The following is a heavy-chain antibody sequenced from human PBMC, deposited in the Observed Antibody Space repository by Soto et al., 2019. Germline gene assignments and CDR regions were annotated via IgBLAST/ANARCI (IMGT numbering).Heavy chain of an antibody. CDR3: AKDASCYSCGA. V-gene: IGHV4-39*01. CDR1: GGSISSSNFY. D-gene: IGHD2-15*01. J-gene: IGHJ4*02. CDR2: IRYGGDA. Sequence: QLQLQESGPGLVKPSETLSLTCAVSGGSISSSNFYWGWFRQTPGKGLEWIGSIRYGGDASYTPSLKSRVTVSIDTSKNQFSLSLRSVTAADTAIYYCAKDASCYSCGAWGQGAPVTVSP.